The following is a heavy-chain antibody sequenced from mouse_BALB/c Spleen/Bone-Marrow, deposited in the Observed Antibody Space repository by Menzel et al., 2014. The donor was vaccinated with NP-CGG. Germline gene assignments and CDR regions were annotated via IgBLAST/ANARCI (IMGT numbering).Heavy chain of an antibody. J-gene: IGHJ4*01. CDR3: ARRFTTGVTTGAMDY. Sequence: EVMLVESGGGLVKLGGSLKLSCAASGFTFSSYYMSWVRQTPEKRLELVAAINSNGGGPYYPDTVKGRFTISRDNAKNTLYLQMSSLRSEDTALYYCARRFTTGVTTGAMDYWGQGTSVTVSS. CDR1: GFTFSSYY. D-gene: IGHD1-1*01. V-gene: IGHV5-6-2*01. CDR2: INSNGGGP.